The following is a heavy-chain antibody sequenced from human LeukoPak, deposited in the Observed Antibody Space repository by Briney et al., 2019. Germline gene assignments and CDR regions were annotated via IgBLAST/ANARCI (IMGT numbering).Heavy chain of an antibody. D-gene: IGHD1-26*01. Sequence: GGSLRLSCAASGFILNDHYMDWVRQAPGKGLEWVGRTRNKVNSYSTEYAASVNGRFTISRDDSKNSLYLQMNSLKTEDTAMYYCARSGSYAAFHTWGQGTMVTVSS. V-gene: IGHV3-72*01. CDR3: ARSGSYAAFHT. CDR2: TRNKVNSYST. CDR1: GFILNDHY. J-gene: IGHJ3*02.